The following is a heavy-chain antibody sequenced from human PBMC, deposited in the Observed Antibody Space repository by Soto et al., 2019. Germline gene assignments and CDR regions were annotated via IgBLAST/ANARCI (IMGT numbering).Heavy chain of an antibody. D-gene: IGHD3-16*01. V-gene: IGHV1-3*04. CDR1: GYTFTTYA. Sequence: GASVKVSCKASGYTFTTYALHWVRQAPGQSLEWMGWINTDNGNTYYSQKMQARVTITRDTSISTAYMELSSLRSEDTPVYYCAREGVRGMDAWGQGPTVTVPS. CDR2: INTDNGNT. CDR3: AREGVRGMDA. J-gene: IGHJ6*02.